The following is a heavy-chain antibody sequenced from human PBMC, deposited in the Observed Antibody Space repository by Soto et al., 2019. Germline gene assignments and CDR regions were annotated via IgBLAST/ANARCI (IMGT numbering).Heavy chain of an antibody. CDR2: IYHSGST. CDR3: ARLERDIAAAGADYFDD. J-gene: IGHJ4*02. V-gene: IGHV4-4*02. CDR1: GGSISSSNW. D-gene: IGHD6-13*01. Sequence: SETLSLTCAVSGGSISSSNWWSWVRQPPGKGLEWIGEIYHSGSTNYNPSLKSRVTISVDKSKNQFSLKLSSVTAADTAVYYCARLERDIAAAGADYFDDWGQGTLVTVSS.